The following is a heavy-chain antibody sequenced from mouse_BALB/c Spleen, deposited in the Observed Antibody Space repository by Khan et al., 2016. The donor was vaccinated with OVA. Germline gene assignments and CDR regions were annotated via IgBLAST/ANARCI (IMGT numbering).Heavy chain of an antibody. V-gene: IGHV1-7*01. CDR2: INPSTGYS. CDR3: ANHGSSSAWFAY. D-gene: IGHD1-1*01. CDR1: GYTFTSYW. Sequence: VQLQESGAELAKPGASVKMSCTASGYTFTSYWMHWVKQRPGQGLEWIGYINPSTGYSEYNQKFKDKATLTADKSSSTAYMQLSSLTSDDSAVYYGANHGSSSAWFAYWGQGTLVTVSA. J-gene: IGHJ3*01.